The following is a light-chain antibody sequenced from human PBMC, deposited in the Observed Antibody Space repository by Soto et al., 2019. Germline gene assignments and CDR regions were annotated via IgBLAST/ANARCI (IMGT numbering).Light chain of an antibody. Sequence: QSVLTQPASVSGSPGQSITISCTGTSSDVGSYNLVSWYQQHPGKAPKLMIYEVSKRPSGVSNRFSGSKSGNTASLTISGLQAEDEADYYCCSYADSSTFFVFGTGTKVTDL. CDR2: EVS. CDR1: SSDVGSYNL. J-gene: IGLJ1*01. CDR3: CSYADSSTFFV. V-gene: IGLV2-23*02.